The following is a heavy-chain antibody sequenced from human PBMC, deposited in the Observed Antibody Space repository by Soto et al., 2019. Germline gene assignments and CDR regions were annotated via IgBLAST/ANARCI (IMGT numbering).Heavy chain of an antibody. Sequence: GASVKVSCKASGGTFSSYAISWVRQAPGQGLEWMGGSIPIFGTANYAQKFQGRVTITADESTSTAYMELSSLRSEDTAVYYCARVRPRILYQRPYGVDVWGQGTTVTVSS. CDR2: SIPIFGTA. J-gene: IGHJ6*02. CDR3: ARVRPRILYQRPYGVDV. V-gene: IGHV1-69*13. CDR1: GGTFSSYA. D-gene: IGHD2-8*01.